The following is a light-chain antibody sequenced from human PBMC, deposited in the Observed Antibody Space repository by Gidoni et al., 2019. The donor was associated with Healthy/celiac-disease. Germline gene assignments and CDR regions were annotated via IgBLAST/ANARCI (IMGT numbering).Light chain of an antibody. CDR1: QSISSY. Sequence: DIQMTQSPSSLSASVGDRVCITCRASQSISSYLNWYQQKPGKAPKLLIYAASSLQSGVPSRFSGSGSGTDFTLTISSLQPEDFATYYCQQSYSTPRTFXGXTKVXIK. V-gene: IGKV1-39*01. J-gene: IGKJ4*01. CDR3: QQSYSTPRT. CDR2: AAS.